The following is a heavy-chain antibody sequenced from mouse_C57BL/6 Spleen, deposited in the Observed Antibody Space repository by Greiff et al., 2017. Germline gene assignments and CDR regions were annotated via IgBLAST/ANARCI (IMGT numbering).Heavy chain of an antibody. V-gene: IGHV5-6*01. J-gene: IGHJ4*01. Sequence: EVQLVESGGDLVKPGGSLKLSCAASGFTFSSYGMSWVRQTPDKRLEWVATISSGGSYTYYPDSVKGRFTISRDNAKNTLYLQMSSLKSEDTAMYYCARRGYDYDDGGYAMDYWGQGTSVTVSS. D-gene: IGHD2-4*01. CDR2: ISSGGSYT. CDR1: GFTFSSYG. CDR3: ARRGYDYDDGGYAMDY.